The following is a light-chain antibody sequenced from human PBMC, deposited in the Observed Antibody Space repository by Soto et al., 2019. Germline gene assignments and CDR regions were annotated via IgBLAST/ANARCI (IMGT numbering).Light chain of an antibody. Sequence: EIVMTQSPATLSVSPGERATLSCRASQSVSSNLAWYQQKPGQAPRLLIYGASTRATCIPARFSGSGSGIEFTLTISSLQSEDFAVYYCQQYNNWPPWTCGQGTKVEIK. CDR2: GAS. J-gene: IGKJ1*01. CDR1: QSVSSN. CDR3: QQYNNWPPWT. V-gene: IGKV3-15*01.